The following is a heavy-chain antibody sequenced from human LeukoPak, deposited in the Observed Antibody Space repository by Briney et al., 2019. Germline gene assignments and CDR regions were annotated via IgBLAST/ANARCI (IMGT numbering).Heavy chain of an antibody. CDR2: INPNSGGT. Sequence: GASVKASCKASGYTFTAYYMHWVRQAPGQGLEWMGWINPNSGGTNYAQKFQGRVTMTRDTSISTAYMELSRLRSDDTAVYYCARGLWFGELFDYWGQGTLVTVSS. CDR1: GYTFTAYY. J-gene: IGHJ4*02. D-gene: IGHD3-10*01. CDR3: ARGLWFGELFDY. V-gene: IGHV1-2*02.